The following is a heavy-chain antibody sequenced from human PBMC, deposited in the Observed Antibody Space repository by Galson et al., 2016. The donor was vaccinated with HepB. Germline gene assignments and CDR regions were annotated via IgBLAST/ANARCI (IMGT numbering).Heavy chain of an antibody. D-gene: IGHD3-16*01. J-gene: IGHJ6*02. Sequence: SLRLSCAASGFTFSHFGMHWVRQAPGKGLEWVAFVWYDGSNKYYGDSVKGRFTISRDNSKNIQYLHMNSLRAEDTAVYYCARGSHDSFMDGWGQGTTVTVSS. CDR2: VWYDGSNK. CDR3: ARGSHDSFMDG. V-gene: IGHV3-33*01. CDR1: GFTFSHFG.